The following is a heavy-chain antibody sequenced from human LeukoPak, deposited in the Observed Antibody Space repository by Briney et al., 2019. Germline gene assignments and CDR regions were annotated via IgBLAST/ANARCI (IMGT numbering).Heavy chain of an antibody. CDR3: ARDPGGGIVVVPAALGFDY. CDR2: INPNSGGT. CDR1: GYTFTGYY. V-gene: IGHV1-2*02. J-gene: IGHJ4*02. D-gene: IGHD2-2*01. Sequence: ASVKVSCKASGYTFTGYYMHWVRQAPGQGLEWMGWINPNSGGTNYAQKFQGRVTMTRDTSISTAYMELSRRRSDDTAVYYCARDPGGGIVVVPAALGFDYWGQGTLVTVSS.